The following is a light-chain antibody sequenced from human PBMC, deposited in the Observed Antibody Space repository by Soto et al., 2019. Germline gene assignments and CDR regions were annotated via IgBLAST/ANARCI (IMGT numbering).Light chain of an antibody. Sequence: QSPATLSASPGERATLSCRASQSVSSDLAWYHQKPGQAPRLLIYGASSRATGIPDRFSGSGSGTDFTLTISRLEPEDFAVYYCQQYGSSPWTFGQGTKV. CDR2: GAS. V-gene: IGKV3-20*01. CDR1: QSVSSD. J-gene: IGKJ1*01. CDR3: QQYGSSPWT.